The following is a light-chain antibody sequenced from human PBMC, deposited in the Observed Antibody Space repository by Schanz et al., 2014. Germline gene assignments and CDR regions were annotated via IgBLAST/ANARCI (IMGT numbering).Light chain of an antibody. CDR2: AAS. CDR3: QQYNNYAWT. V-gene: IGKV1-39*01. Sequence: DIQMTQSPSSLSASVGDRVTITCRASQSISRYVNWYQQKLGKAPKLLIYAASSLQSGVPSRFSGSGSGTDFTLTISSLQPDDFATYYCQQYNNYAWTFGQGTKLEIK. J-gene: IGKJ2*02. CDR1: QSISRY.